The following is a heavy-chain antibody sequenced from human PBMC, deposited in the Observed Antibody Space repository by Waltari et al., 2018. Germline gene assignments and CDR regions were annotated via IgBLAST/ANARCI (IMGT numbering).Heavy chain of an antibody. D-gene: IGHD3-10*01. Sequence: QLQLQESGPGLVKPSETLSLTCTVSGGSISSSSYYWGWIRQPPGKGLEWIGRIYYSGSTHHHPSLKSRVTISVDTSKNQFALKLSSVTAADTAVYYCARQPNYGSGSWTVWFDPWGQGTLVTVSS. V-gene: IGHV4-39*07. J-gene: IGHJ5*02. CDR2: IYYSGST. CDR3: ARQPNYGSGSWTVWFDP. CDR1: GGSISSSSYY.